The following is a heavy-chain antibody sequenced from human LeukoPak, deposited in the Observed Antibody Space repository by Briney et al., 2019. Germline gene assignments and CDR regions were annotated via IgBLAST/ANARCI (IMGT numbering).Heavy chain of an antibody. Sequence: GGSLRLSCAVSGFNFRDHWMDRVRQAPGKGLEWVGHIKNDGSETYYLDSLKGRFSISRDNTNNALYLQMNSLRVEDTAVYYCVKNDGWFHLAQWGQGTLVTVSS. CDR3: VKNDGWFHLAQ. J-gene: IGHJ4*02. CDR2: IKNDGSET. V-gene: IGHV3-7*03. CDR1: GFNFRDHW. D-gene: IGHD6-19*01.